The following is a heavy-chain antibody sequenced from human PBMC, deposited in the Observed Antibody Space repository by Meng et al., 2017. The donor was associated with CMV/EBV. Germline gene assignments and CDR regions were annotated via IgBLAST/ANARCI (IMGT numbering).Heavy chain of an antibody. J-gene: IGHJ4*02. CDR1: GGSISSSSYY. CDR2: IYYSGST. Sequence: HRQLEESGPGLVKPSETLSLTCTVSGGSISSSSYYWGWIRQPPGKGLEWIGSIYYSGSTYYNPSLKSRVTISVDTSKNQFSLKLSSVTAADTAVYYCAREGNYYGSGSYYAYWGQGTLVTVSS. CDR3: AREGNYYGSGSYYAY. D-gene: IGHD3-10*01. V-gene: IGHV4-39*07.